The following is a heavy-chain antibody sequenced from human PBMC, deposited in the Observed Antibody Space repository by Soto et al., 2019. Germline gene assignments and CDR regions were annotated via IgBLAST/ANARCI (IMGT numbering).Heavy chain of an antibody. J-gene: IGHJ6*02. V-gene: IGHV3-48*02. CDR3: ARDLLPNSSGFYGIDV. Sequence: GSLRLSCAASGFTFSSYSMNWVRQAPGKGLEWVSFISSSSSTIYYADSVKGRFTISRDNAKNSLYLQMNSLRDEDTAVYYYARDLLPNSSGFYGIDVWGQGTTVTVSS. CDR1: GFTFSSYS. CDR2: ISSSSSTI. D-gene: IGHD6-19*01.